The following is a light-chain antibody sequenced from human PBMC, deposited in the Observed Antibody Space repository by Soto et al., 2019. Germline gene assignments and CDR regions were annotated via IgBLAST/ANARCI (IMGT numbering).Light chain of an antibody. CDR3: LQANRVPLS. Sequence: DIQMTQSPSSVSASVGDRVTITWRASQGISTNLAWYQQKPGKAPKLLIYAASSLQSGVPPRFSGSGSGTDFTLTISSLQPEDFAIYYCLQANRVPLSFGQGTRLEIK. J-gene: IGKJ5*01. CDR2: AAS. V-gene: IGKV1-12*01. CDR1: QGISTN.